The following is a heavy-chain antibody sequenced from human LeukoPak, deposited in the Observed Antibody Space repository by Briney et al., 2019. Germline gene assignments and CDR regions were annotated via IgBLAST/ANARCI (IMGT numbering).Heavy chain of an antibody. J-gene: IGHJ4*02. D-gene: IGHD1-26*01. V-gene: IGHV3-48*04. Sequence: QPGRSLRPSCAASGFTFSSYAMHWVRQAPGKGLEWVSYISSSGSNIYYADSVKGRFTISRDNAKNSLYLQMNSLRAEDTAVYYCARDGIAGGSYSTFFASRGQGTLVTVSS. CDR3: ARDGIAGGSYSTFFAS. CDR2: ISSSGSNI. CDR1: GFTFSSYA.